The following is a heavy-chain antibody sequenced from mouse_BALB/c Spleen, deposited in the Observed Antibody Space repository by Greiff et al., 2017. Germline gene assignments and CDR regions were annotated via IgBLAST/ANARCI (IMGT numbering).Heavy chain of an antibody. D-gene: IGHD2-4*01. Sequence: EVKLVESGGGLVKPGGSLKLSCAASGFTFSSYAMSWVRQSPEKRLEWVAEISSGGSYTYYPDTVTGRFTISSDNAKNTLYLEMSSLRSEDTAMYYCARKTDYGFDYWGQGTTLTVSS. CDR3: ARKTDYGFDY. CDR2: ISSGGSYT. CDR1: GFTFSSYA. J-gene: IGHJ2*01. V-gene: IGHV5-9-4*01.